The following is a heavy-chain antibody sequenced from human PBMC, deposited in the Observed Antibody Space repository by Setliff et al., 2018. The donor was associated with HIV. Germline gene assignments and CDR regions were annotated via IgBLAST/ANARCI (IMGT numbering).Heavy chain of an antibody. V-gene: IGHV4-38-2*02. J-gene: IGHJ3*02. CDR1: GDSISSDFY. Sequence: PAGDLALTCKVSGDSISSDFYWGWIRQPPGKGLEWIGSIYHSGNTYYMPSLQSRVTISVDMSKNQFSLNLNSVTAADTAVYYCARGQGCGGGCHYAFEMWGQGTMVTVS. CDR3: ARGQGCGGGCHYAFEM. CDR2: IYHSGNT. D-gene: IGHD2-21*02.